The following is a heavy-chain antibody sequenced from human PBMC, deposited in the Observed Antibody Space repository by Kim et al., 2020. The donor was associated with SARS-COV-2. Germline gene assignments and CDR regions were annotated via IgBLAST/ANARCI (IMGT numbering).Heavy chain of an antibody. CDR1: GCTFTSYT. J-gene: IGHJ2*01. D-gene: IGHD4-17*01. Sequence: SVKVSCKASGCTFTSYTISWVRQAPGQGLEWMGRIIPILGIANYAQKFQGRVTITADKSTSTAYMELSSLRSEDTAVYYCARFPLFHYCDYGNWYFDLWGRGTLVSGSS. CDR2: IIPILGIA. CDR3: ARFPLFHYCDYGNWYFDL. V-gene: IGHV1-69*02.